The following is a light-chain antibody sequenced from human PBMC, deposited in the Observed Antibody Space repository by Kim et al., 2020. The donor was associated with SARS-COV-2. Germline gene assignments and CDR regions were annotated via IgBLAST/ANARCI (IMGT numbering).Light chain of an antibody. J-gene: IGLJ2*01. Sequence: SYELTQPPSVSVSPGQTASITCSVDKLGDKYACWYQQKPGQSPVLVIYQDSKRPSGIHARFSGSNSGNTATLTISGTQAMDEADYYCQAWDSSVVFGGGT. CDR1: KLGDKY. CDR3: QAWDSSVV. V-gene: IGLV3-1*01. CDR2: QDS.